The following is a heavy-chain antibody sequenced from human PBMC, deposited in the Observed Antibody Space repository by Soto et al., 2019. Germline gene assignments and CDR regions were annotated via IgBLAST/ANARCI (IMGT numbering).Heavy chain of an antibody. Sequence: GSLRLSCAASGFTFSNYGMHWVRQAPGKGLEWVAVISYDGSNKYYADSVKGRFTISRDNSKNTLYLQMNSLRAEDTAVYYCAKAPGYCSGGSCYSTNWGQGTLVTVSS. CDR3: AKAPGYCSGGSCYSTN. V-gene: IGHV3-30*18. J-gene: IGHJ4*02. D-gene: IGHD2-15*01. CDR2: ISYDGSNK. CDR1: GFTFSNYG.